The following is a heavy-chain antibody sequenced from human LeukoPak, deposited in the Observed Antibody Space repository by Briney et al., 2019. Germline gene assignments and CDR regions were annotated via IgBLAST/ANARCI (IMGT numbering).Heavy chain of an antibody. CDR1: GYTFTADY. D-gene: IGHD3-3*01. J-gene: IGHJ5*02. CDR3: ARAHDFWGGYYHKWFDP. Sequence: GASVKVSCKASGYTFTADYMHWVRQAPGQGLEWMGWINPNSGGTNYARKFQGRVTMTRDTSISTAYMDLSSLRSDDTAVYYCARAHDFWGGYYHKWFDPWGQGTLVTGSS. CDR2: INPNSGGT. V-gene: IGHV1-2*02.